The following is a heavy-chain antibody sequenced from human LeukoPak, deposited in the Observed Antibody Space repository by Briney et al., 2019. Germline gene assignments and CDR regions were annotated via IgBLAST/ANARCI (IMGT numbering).Heavy chain of an antibody. CDR2: IKSKTDGGTT. V-gene: IGHV3-15*07. CDR1: GFAFSRYS. CDR3: TTFFQGY. J-gene: IGHJ4*02. Sequence: GGSLRLSCAASGFAFSRYSMNWVRQAPGKGLEWVGRIKSKTDGGTTDYAAPVKGRFTISRDDSKNTLYLQMDSLKSEDTAVYYCTTFFQGYWGQGILVTVSS. D-gene: IGHD2/OR15-2a*01.